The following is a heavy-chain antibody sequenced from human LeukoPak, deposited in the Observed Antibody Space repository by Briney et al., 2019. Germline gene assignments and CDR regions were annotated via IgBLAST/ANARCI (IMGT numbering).Heavy chain of an antibody. CDR3: AREGVYYGSGSSNWFDP. Sequence: ASVKVSWKASGYTFTSYYMHWVRQAPGQGLEWMGIINPSGGSTSYAQKFQGRVTMTRDTSTSTVYMELSSLRSEDTAVYYCAREGVYYGSGSSNWFDPWGQGTLVTVSS. D-gene: IGHD3-10*01. J-gene: IGHJ5*02. CDR2: INPSGGST. CDR1: GYTFTSYY. V-gene: IGHV1-46*01.